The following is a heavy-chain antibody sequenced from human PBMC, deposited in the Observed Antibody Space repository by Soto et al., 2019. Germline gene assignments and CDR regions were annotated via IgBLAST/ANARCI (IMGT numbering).Heavy chain of an antibody. CDR3: ARGGIFCSSTSCQIFDP. CDR1: GYSISSGYY. J-gene: IGHJ5*02. D-gene: IGHD2-2*01. V-gene: IGHV4-38-2*01. Sequence: SETLSLTCAVSGYSISSGYYWGWIRQPPGKGLEWIGSIYHSGSTYYNPSLKSRVTISVDTSKNQFPLKLSSVTAADTAVYYCARGGIFCSSTSCQIFDPWGQGTLVSVSS. CDR2: IYHSGST.